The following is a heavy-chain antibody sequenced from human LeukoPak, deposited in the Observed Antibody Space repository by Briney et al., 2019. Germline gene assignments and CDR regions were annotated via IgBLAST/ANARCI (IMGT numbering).Heavy chain of an antibody. J-gene: IGHJ5*02. Sequence: SETLSLACTVSGGSISSYYWSWIRQPAGKGLEWIGRIYTSGSTNYNPSLKSRVTMSVDTSKNQFSLTLSSVTAADTAVYYCARAAHYYDSSGRDVFDPWGQGTLVTVSS. D-gene: IGHD3-22*01. V-gene: IGHV4-4*07. CDR2: IYTSGST. CDR1: GGSISSYY. CDR3: ARAAHYYDSSGRDVFDP.